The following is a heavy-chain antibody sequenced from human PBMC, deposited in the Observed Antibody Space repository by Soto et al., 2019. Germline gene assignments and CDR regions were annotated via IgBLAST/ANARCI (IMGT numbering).Heavy chain of an antibody. CDR3: ARDSFNYDFWSGYSTSYFDY. V-gene: IGHV4-39*02. CDR1: GGSISSSSYY. CDR2: IYYSGST. Sequence: SETLSLTCTVSGGSISSSSYYWGWIRQPPGKGLEWIGSIYYSGSTYYNPSLKSRVTISVDTSKNQFSLKLSSVTAADTAVYYCARDSFNYDFWSGYSTSYFDYWGQGTLVT. J-gene: IGHJ4*02. D-gene: IGHD3-3*01.